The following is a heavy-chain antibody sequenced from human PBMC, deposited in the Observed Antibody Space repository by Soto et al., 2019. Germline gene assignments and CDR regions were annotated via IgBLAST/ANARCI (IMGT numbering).Heavy chain of an antibody. V-gene: IGHV3-33*01. J-gene: IGHJ4*02. CDR1: GFTFSSYG. Sequence: GGSLRLSCAASGFTFSSYGMRWVRQAPGKGLEWVAVIWYDGSNKYYADSVKGRFTISRDNSKNTLYLQMNSLRAEDTAVYYCARDSGSWTPDYWGQGTLVTVSS. CDR3: ARDSGSWTPDY. D-gene: IGHD6-13*01. CDR2: IWYDGSNK.